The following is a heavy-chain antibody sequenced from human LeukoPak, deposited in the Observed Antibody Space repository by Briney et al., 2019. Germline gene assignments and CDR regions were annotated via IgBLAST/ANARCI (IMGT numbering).Heavy chain of an antibody. CDR1: GFTFSSYA. D-gene: IGHD3-22*01. Sequence: GGSLRLSCAASGFTFSSYAMHWVRQAPGKGLEWVAVISYDGSNKYYADSVKGRFTISRDNSKNTLYLQMNSLRAEDTAVYYCARGPYYYDSSGYPYYFDYWGQGTLVTVSS. CDR3: ARGPYYYDSSGYPYYFDY. J-gene: IGHJ4*02. CDR2: ISYDGSNK. V-gene: IGHV3-30-3*01.